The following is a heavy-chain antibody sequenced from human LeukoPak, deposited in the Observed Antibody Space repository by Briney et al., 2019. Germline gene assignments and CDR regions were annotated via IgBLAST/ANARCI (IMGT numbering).Heavy chain of an antibody. Sequence: SETLSLTCTVSGGSISSSSYYWGWIRQPPGRGLEWIGSIYYSGSTYYNPALKSRVTISVDTSKNQFSLNLSSVTAADTAVYYCARLYYDSSGYYQICYFDYWGQGTLVTVSS. CDR2: IYYSGST. CDR3: ARLYYDSSGYYQICYFDY. V-gene: IGHV4-39*01. D-gene: IGHD3-22*01. CDR1: GGSISSSSYY. J-gene: IGHJ4*02.